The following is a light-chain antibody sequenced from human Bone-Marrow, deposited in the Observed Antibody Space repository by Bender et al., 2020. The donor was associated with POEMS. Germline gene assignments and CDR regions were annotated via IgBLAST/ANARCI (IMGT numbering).Light chain of an antibody. CDR3: AAWDAGLSGGV. J-gene: IGLJ3*02. V-gene: IGLV1-44*01. Sequence: QSVLTQPPSASGTPGQRVTISCSGSNSNIGTNAVNWYQQFPGTAPKLLIYSTNHRPSGVPGRFYAFKSGTSASLAIRGLRSEDEADYYCAAWDAGLSGGVFGGGTKLTVL. CDR1: NSNIGTNA. CDR2: STN.